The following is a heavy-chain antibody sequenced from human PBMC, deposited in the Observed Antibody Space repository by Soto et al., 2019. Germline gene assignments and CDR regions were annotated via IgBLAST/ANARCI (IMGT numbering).Heavy chain of an antibody. D-gene: IGHD3-16*02. CDR1: GYTFTSYY. CDR2: INPSGGST. V-gene: IGHV1-46*01. CDR3: ARDLAVDGLSKYYYYGMDV. Sequence: QVQLVQSGAEVKKPGASVKVSCKASGYTFTSYYMHWVRQAPGQGLEWMGIINPSGGSTSYAQKFQGRGTMTRDTSTRTVYMELSSLRSEDTAVYYCARDLAVDGLSKYYYYGMDVWGQGTTVTVSS. J-gene: IGHJ6*02.